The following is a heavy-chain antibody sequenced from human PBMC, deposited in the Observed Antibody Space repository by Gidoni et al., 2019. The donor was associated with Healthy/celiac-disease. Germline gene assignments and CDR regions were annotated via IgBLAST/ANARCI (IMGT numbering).Heavy chain of an antibody. CDR3: ARVGDYYDSSGYYYGRARSSGWFDP. V-gene: IGHV3-48*03. D-gene: IGHD3-22*01. CDR1: GFTFSSYE. J-gene: IGHJ5*02. Sequence: EVQLVESGGGLVQPGGSLRLSCAASGFTFSSYEMNWVRQAPGKGLEWVSYISSSGSTIYYADSVKGRFTISRDNAKNSLYLQMNSLRAEDTAVYYCARVGDYYDSSGYYYGRARSSGWFDPWGQGTLVTVSS. CDR2: ISSSGSTI.